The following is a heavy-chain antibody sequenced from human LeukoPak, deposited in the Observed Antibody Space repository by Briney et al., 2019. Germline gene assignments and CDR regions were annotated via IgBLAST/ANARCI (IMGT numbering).Heavy chain of an antibody. D-gene: IGHD6-13*01. CDR1: GYSFTTYW. CDR3: ANSVGAAGSPFDY. V-gene: IGHV5-51*01. Sequence: GESLKISCKGSGYSFTTYWIAWVRQMPGKGLEWMGSIYPGDSDTRYSPSFQGQVTISADKSISTAYLQWSSLKASDTAIYYRANSVGAAGSPFDYWGQGTLVTVSS. CDR2: IYPGDSDT. J-gene: IGHJ4*02.